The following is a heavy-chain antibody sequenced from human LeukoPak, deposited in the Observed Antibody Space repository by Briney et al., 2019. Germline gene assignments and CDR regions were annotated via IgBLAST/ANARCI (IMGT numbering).Heavy chain of an antibody. CDR2: IYYSGST. V-gene: IGHV4-59*01. CDR3: ARVYSSSWEGYFDY. Sequence: SETLSLTCTVSGGSISSYYWSWIRQPPGKGLEWIGYIYYSGSTNYNPSLKSRVTISVDTSKNQFSLKLSSVTAAGTAVYYCARVYSSSWEGYFDYWGQGTLVTVSS. CDR1: GGSISSYY. J-gene: IGHJ4*02. D-gene: IGHD6-13*01.